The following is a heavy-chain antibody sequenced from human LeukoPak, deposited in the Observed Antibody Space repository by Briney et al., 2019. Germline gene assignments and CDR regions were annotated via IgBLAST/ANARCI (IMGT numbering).Heavy chain of an antibody. CDR1: GFTFSSYA. CDR2: ISGSGGST. Sequence: GGSLRLSCAASGFTFSSYAMSWVRQAPGKGLEWVSAISGSGGSTYYADSVKGRFTISRDNSKNTLYLQMNSLRAEDTAVYYCAKAPYGSGSYGWFDPWGQGTLVTVSS. CDR3: AKAPYGSGSYGWFDP. D-gene: IGHD3-10*01. J-gene: IGHJ5*02. V-gene: IGHV3-23*01.